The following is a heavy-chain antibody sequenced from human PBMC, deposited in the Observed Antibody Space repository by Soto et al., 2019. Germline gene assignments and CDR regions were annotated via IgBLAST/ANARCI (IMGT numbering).Heavy chain of an antibody. Sequence: QLQLQESGPGLVKPSETLSLTCTVSGGSISTSSYYWGWIRQPPGKGLEWIGSIYYSGSTYYNPSLQRRVTKSVDKSNRRFSQKLISVTAADTAVCYCARIRPHEKQIEGFDYWGQVTLVTVA. CDR2: IYYSGST. V-gene: IGHV4-39*01. CDR1: GGSISTSSYY. CDR3: ARIRPHEKQIEGFDY. J-gene: IGHJ4*02. D-gene: IGHD6-6*01.